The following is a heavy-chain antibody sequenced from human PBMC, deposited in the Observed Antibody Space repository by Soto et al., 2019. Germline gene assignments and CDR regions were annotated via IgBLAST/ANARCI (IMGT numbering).Heavy chain of an antibody. V-gene: IGHV3-23*01. J-gene: IGHJ4*02. CDR3: AKDNDRGVINYFDY. Sequence: GGSLRLSSAASGLTFSSYAMSWVRQAPGKGLEWVSAISGSGGSTYYADSVKGRFTISRDNSKNALYLQMNSLRAEDTAVYYCAKDNDRGVINYFDYWGQGTLVTAPQ. D-gene: IGHD3-10*02. CDR1: GLTFSSYA. CDR2: ISGSGGST.